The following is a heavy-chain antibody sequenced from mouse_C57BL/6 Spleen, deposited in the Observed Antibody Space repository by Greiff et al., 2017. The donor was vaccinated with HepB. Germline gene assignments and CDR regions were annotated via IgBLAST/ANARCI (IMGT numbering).Heavy chain of an antibody. V-gene: IGHV14-4*01. CDR1: GFNIKDDY. J-gene: IGHJ3*01. CDR3: TTGPFAY. Sequence: VQLQQSGAELVRPWASVKLSCTASGFNIKDDYMHWVKQRPEQGLEWIGWIDPENGDTEYASKFQGKATITADTSSNTAYLQLSSLTSEDTAVYYCTTGPFAYWGQGTLVTVSA. CDR2: IDPENGDT.